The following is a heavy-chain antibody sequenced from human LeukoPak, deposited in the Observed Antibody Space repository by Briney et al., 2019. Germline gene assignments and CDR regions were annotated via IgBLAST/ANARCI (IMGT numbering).Heavy chain of an antibody. CDR1: GGSFSGYY. Sequence: PSETLSLTCAVYGGSFSGYYWSWIRQYPGKGLEWIGYIYYGGSTYYTPSLKSRVTISVDTSENQFSLNLSSVTAADTAVYYCARSPYCTGGSCYLLYWGQGTLVTVSS. J-gene: IGHJ4*02. V-gene: IGHV4-31*11. CDR3: ARSPYCTGGSCYLLY. D-gene: IGHD2-15*01. CDR2: IYYGGST.